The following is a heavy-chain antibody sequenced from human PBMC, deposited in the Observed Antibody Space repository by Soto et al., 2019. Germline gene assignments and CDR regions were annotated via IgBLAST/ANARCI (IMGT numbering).Heavy chain of an antibody. CDR3: ARSLGYYGSASYPFGAPYYCYGMDV. Sequence: SETLSLTCTVSSGSISRYYWSWIRQPPGKGLEWIGRNYTSGSTNYNPSLKSRVTMSVDTSKNQFSLKLSSVTAADTAEYYCARSLGYYGSASYPFGAPYYCYGMDVWGQGTTVTVSS. V-gene: IGHV4-4*07. CDR1: SGSISRYY. D-gene: IGHD3-10*01. CDR2: NYTSGST. J-gene: IGHJ6*02.